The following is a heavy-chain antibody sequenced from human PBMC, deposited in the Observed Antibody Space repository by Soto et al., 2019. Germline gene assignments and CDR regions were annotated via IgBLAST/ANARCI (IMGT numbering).Heavy chain of an antibody. J-gene: IGHJ6*02. CDR2: ISYDGDYR. V-gene: IGHV3-30*18. CDR3: AKKSPYFYAVDV. CDR1: GFTFSSYG. Sequence: QVQRVESGGGVVQSGRSLRLSCAASGFTFSSYGMHWVRQAPGKGLEWVALISYDGDYRYYADSVKGRFTISRDNTKNTVFLQMKGLRTEDTALYYCAKKSPYFYAVDVWGLGTPVTVSS.